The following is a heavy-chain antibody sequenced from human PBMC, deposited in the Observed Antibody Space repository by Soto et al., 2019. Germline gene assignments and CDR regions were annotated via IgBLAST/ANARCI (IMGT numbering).Heavy chain of an antibody. CDR3: ARDWVAVAGTSFRAFDI. V-gene: IGHV1-69*01. CDR2: IIPIFGTA. CDR1: GGTFSSYA. Sequence: QVQLVQSGAEVKKPGSSVKVSCKASGGTFSSYAISWVRQAPGQGLEWMGGIIPIFGTANYAQKFQGRVTITADESTSTAYMELSSLRSEDTAVYYCARDWVAVAGTSFRAFDIWGQGTMVTVSS. D-gene: IGHD6-19*01. J-gene: IGHJ3*02.